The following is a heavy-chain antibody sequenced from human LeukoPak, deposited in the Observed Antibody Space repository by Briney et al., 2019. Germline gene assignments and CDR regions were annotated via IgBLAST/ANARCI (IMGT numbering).Heavy chain of an antibody. Sequence: GGSLRLSCAASGFTFNNYAMNWVRQAPGKGLEWVSGISGFGGSTYYAPSVKGRFTISRDNFGNKLYLHLDSLRVEDTAIYHCARRSGSSWSSFDYWGQGALVTVSS. D-gene: IGHD6-13*01. CDR2: ISGFGGST. CDR1: GFTFNNYA. J-gene: IGHJ4*02. V-gene: IGHV3-23*01. CDR3: ARRSGSSWSSFDY.